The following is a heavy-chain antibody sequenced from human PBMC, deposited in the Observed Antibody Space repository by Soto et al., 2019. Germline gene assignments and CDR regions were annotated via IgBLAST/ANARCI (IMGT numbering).Heavy chain of an antibody. V-gene: IGHV4-59*01. Sequence: SETLSLTCTVSGGSISSYYWSWIRQPPGKGLEWIGYIYYSGSTTYNPSLKSRVTISVDTSKNQFSLKLSSVTAADTAVYYCARVGGSGWTYYYYGMDVWGQGTTVTVSS. CDR2: IYYSGST. CDR3: ARVGGSGWTYYYYGMDV. CDR1: GGSISSYY. J-gene: IGHJ6*02. D-gene: IGHD6-19*01.